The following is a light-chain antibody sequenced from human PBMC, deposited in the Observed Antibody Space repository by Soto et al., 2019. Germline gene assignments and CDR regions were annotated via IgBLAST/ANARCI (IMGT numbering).Light chain of an antibody. CDR2: GAS. J-gene: IGKJ4*01. CDR1: QSVSSNY. Sequence: EIVLTQSPGTLSLSPGERATLSCRASQSVSSNYLAWYQQRPGQAPRPLIYGASSRTTGITDRFSGSGSGADFTLTISRLEPEDFAVYYCKQYGSSPILAFGGGTNVEIK. V-gene: IGKV3-20*01. CDR3: KQYGSSPILA.